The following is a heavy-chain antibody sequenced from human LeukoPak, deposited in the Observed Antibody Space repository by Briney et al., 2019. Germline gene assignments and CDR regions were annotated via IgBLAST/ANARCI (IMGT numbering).Heavy chain of an antibody. CDR3: ARVLSDSTGYFYPY. CDR1: GYPFTGYY. CDR2: INPNSGGT. D-gene: IGHD3-9*01. V-gene: IGHV1-2*02. Sequence: VSVKVSCKASGYPFTGYYMHWVRQAPGQGLEWMGWINPNSGGTNFAQRFQGRVTLTWDTSLSTAYMELSRLRSDDTALYYCARVLSDSTGYFYPYWGQGTLVTVSS. J-gene: IGHJ4*02.